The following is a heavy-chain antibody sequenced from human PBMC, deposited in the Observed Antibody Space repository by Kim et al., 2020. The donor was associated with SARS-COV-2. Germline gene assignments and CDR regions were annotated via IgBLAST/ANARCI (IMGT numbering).Heavy chain of an antibody. CDR1: GGSISSFY. CDR3: ARSGSYYDISGYYLPGYGMDV. J-gene: IGHJ6*02. D-gene: IGHD3-22*01. CDR2: IYHSGST. V-gene: IGHV4-59*01. Sequence: SETLSLTCTVSGGSISSFYWTWIRQPPGEGLEWIGYIYHSGSTNYKSSLKSRVTISVDTSKNQFSLKLSSVTAADTAVYYCARSGSYYDISGYYLPGYGMDVWGQGTTVTVSS.